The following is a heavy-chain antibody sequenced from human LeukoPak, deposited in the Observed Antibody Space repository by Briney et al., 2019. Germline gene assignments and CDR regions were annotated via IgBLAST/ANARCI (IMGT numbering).Heavy chain of an antibody. D-gene: IGHD3-22*01. J-gene: IGHJ3*02. CDR2: IRYDGSNK. Sequence: PGGSLRLSCAASGFTFSSYGMHWVRQAPGKGLEWVAFIRYDGSNKYYADSVKGRFTISRDNSKNTLYLQMNSLRAEDTAVYYCARAAQAVRAMIVVDRYAFDIWGQGTMVTVSS. CDR3: ARAAQAVRAMIVVDRYAFDI. V-gene: IGHV3-30*02. CDR1: GFTFSSYG.